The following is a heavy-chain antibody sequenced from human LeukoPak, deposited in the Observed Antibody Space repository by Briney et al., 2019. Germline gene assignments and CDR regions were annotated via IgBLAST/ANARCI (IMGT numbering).Heavy chain of an antibody. CDR3: ARTSRPWHPIYSLLDY. V-gene: IGHV3-30*01. CDR2: VSYDGSSQ. CDR1: GFTFSMYS. J-gene: IGHJ4*02. Sequence: GWSLRLSCAASGFTFSMYSTHWVRQAPGKGLEWVAVVSYDGSSQYYADSVKGRFTISRDNSKNTLYLQMNSLRAEDTAVYFCARTSRPWHPIYSLLDYWGQGTLVTVSS. D-gene: IGHD2-21*01.